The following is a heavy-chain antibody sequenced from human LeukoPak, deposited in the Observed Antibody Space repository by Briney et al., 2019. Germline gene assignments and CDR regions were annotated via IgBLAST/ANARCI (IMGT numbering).Heavy chain of an antibody. CDR3: ARQVLHTAMDY. CDR1: GGSIYSHY. J-gene: IGHJ4*02. V-gene: IGHV4-59*08. D-gene: IGHD5-18*01. CDR2: IFYSGSA. Sequence: SETLSLTCSVSGGSIYSHYWSWIRQPPGQGLEWIGYIFYSGSANYNPSLRSRVTISIDTSKNQFSLRLTSVTAADTAVYYCARQVLHTAMDYWGQGTLVTVSS.